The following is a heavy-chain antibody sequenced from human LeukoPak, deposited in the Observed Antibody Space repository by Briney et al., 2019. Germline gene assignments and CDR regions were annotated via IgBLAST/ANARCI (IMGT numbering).Heavy chain of an antibody. CDR1: GYTFSSYG. V-gene: IGHV1-18*01. Sequence: GALVKVSCKASGYTFSSYGISWVRQAPGQGLEWMGWISADNGNTNYVQKFQGRVTMTTDTSTSTAYMELRSLRSDDTAVYYCARALYHTFDYWGQGTLVTVSS. D-gene: IGHD2-2*01. CDR2: ISADNGNT. CDR3: ARALYHTFDY. J-gene: IGHJ4*02.